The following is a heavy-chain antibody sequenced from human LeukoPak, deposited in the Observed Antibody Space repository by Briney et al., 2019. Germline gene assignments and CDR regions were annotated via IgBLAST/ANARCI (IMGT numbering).Heavy chain of an antibody. Sequence: LRLSCAASGFTFSSYEMNWVRQAPGKGLEWIGSIYYSGSTYYNPSLKSRVTISVDTSKNQLSLKLSSVTAADTAVYFCARSGGLWLLTYYFDYWGQGTLVTVSS. CDR2: IYYSGST. CDR1: GFTFSSYE. J-gene: IGHJ4*02. V-gene: IGHV4-39*07. D-gene: IGHD3-22*01. CDR3: ARSGGLWLLTYYFDY.